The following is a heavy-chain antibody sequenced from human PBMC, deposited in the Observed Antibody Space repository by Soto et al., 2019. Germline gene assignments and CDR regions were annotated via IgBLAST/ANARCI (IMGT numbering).Heavy chain of an antibody. CDR3: ASGVEDQMYCFDY. Sequence: SVKVSCKASGGTFSSYTISWVRQAPGQGLEWMGRIIPILGIANYAQKFQGRVTITADKSTSTAYMELSSLRSEDTAVYYCASGVEDQMYCFDYWGQVTPVTISS. J-gene: IGHJ4*02. D-gene: IGHD3-3*01. CDR1: GGTFSSYT. V-gene: IGHV1-69*02. CDR2: IIPILGIA.